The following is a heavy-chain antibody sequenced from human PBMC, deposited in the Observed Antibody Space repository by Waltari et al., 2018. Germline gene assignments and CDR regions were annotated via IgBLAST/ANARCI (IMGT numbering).Heavy chain of an antibody. V-gene: IGHV4-34*01. Sequence: QVQLQQWGAGLLKPSETLSLTCAVYGGSFSGYYWSWIRQPPGKGLEWIGEINHSGSTNYNPSLKSRVTISVDTSKNQFSLKLSSVTAADTAVYYCASTRARRKYYYYMDVWGKGTTVTVSS. CDR3: ASTRARRKYYYYMDV. CDR2: INHSGST. CDR1: GGSFSGYY. D-gene: IGHD3-3*01. J-gene: IGHJ6*03.